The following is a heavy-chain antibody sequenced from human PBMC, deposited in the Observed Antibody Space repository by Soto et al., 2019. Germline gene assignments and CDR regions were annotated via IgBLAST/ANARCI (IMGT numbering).Heavy chain of an antibody. CDR1: GGSISSGGYY. CDR3: ARDCDYSHCWFDP. Sequence: SETLSLTCTVSGGSISSGGYYWSWIRQHPGKGLEWIGYIYYSGSTYYNPSLKSRVTISVDTSKNQFSLKLSSVTAAGTAVYYCARDCDYSHCWFDPWGQGTLVTVSS. J-gene: IGHJ5*02. V-gene: IGHV4-31*03. D-gene: IGHD4-4*01. CDR2: IYYSGST.